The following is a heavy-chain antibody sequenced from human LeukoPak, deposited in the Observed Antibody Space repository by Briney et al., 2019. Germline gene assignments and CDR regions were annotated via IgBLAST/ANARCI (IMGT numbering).Heavy chain of an antibody. D-gene: IGHD4-17*01. CDR1: GGTFSSYA. Sequence: SVKVSCKASGGTFSSYAISWVRQAPGQGLEWMGGIIPIFGTANYAQKFQGRVTITADESTSTAYMELSSLRSEDTAVYYCAGDYAVTQYYYYYYMDVWGKGTTVTVSS. J-gene: IGHJ6*03. CDR3: AGDYAVTQYYYYYYMDV. V-gene: IGHV1-69*13. CDR2: IIPIFGTA.